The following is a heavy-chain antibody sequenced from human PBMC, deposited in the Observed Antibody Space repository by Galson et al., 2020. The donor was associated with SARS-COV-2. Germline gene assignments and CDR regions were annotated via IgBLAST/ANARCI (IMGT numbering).Heavy chain of an antibody. CDR1: GFTFSSYA. CDR2: ISYDGSNT. D-gene: IGHD1-26*01. J-gene: IGHJ5*02. CDR3: ARSYSGSYFCPLGP. Sequence: GESLKISCAASGFTFSSYAMHWVRQAPGKGLEWMAVISYDGSNTYYADSVKGRFTISRDNSKNTLYLQMNSLRADDTAVYYCARSYSGSYFCPLGPWGQGTRVTVSS. V-gene: IGHV3-30*04.